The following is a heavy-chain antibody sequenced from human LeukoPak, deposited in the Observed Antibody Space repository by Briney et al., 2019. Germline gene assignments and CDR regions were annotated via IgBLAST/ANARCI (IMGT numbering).Heavy chain of an antibody. CDR1: GGSFSGYY. D-gene: IGHD3-3*01. J-gene: IGHJ6*03. CDR2: INHSGST. CDR3: AKERSEYYDFWSGYSKRAPYYYYYMDV. Sequence: PSETMSLTCAVYGGSFSGYYWSWIRQPPGKGLEWIGEINHSGSTNYNPSLKSRGTISVDTSKNQFSLKLSSVTAADTAVYYCAKERSEYYDFWSGYSKRAPYYYYYMDVWGKGTTVTVSS. V-gene: IGHV4-34*01.